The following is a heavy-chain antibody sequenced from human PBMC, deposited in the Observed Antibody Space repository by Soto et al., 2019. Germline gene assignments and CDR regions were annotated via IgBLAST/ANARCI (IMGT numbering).Heavy chain of an antibody. V-gene: IGHV4-39*01. CDR1: GDSVNNNDFY. Sequence: QVHLQESGPGLVKPSETLSLTCTVSGDSVNNNDFYWAWIRQPPGKVLEWVVTIFYSGTTYHNPSLKGRVTASVDRSENQFSLKLTSVTASDTAVYYCARLDFRSGYYGGRFDPWGQGTLVTVSS. D-gene: IGHD3-3*01. CDR2: IFYSGTT. J-gene: IGHJ5*02. CDR3: ARLDFRSGYYGGRFDP.